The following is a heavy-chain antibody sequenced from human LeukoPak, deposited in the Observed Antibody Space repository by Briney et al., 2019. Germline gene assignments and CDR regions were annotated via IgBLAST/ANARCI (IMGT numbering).Heavy chain of an antibody. CDR2: IYGNDDK. V-gene: IGHV2-5*01. CDR3: AHKGPRERGRGYYYWDY. D-gene: IGHD3-22*01. J-gene: IGHJ4*02. CDR1: GFSLTTGGVA. Sequence: SGPTLVNPTQTLTLTCTFSGFSLTTGGVAVGWIRQPPGKALEWLALIYGNDDKRYSASLKSRLTITKDTSKDQVILTMTNMDPVDTATYYCAHKGPRERGRGYYYWDYWGQGTLVTVSS.